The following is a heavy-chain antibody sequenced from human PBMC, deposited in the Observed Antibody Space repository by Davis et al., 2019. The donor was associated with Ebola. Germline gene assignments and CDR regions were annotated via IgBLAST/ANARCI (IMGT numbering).Heavy chain of an antibody. CDR3: ARAYWSGSWNDHGDV. J-gene: IGHJ6*02. D-gene: IGHD1-1*01. CDR2: ISAYNGNT. V-gene: IGHV1-18*01. CDR1: GYTFTSYG. Sequence: ASVKVSCKASGYTFTSYGISWVRQAPGQGLEWMGWISAYNGNTNYAQKLQGRVSMTTDTSTSTAYMELRSLRSDDTAVYYCARAYWSGSWNDHGDVWGQGTTVTVSS.